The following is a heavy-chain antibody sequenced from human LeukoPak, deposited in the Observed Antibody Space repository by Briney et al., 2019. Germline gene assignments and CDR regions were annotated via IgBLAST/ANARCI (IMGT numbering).Heavy chain of an antibody. D-gene: IGHD6-6*01. CDR2: INSDGSST. CDR3: ARGPNSNWSGLDF. J-gene: IGHJ4*02. V-gene: IGHV3-74*01. CDR1: GFIFSSYW. Sequence: GSLRLSCAASGFIFSSYWMHWVRQAPGKGLVWVSRINSDGSSTSYADSVKGRFTVSRDNAKNTLYLQVNNLRAEDTAVYYCARGPNSNWSGLDFWGQGTLLTVSS.